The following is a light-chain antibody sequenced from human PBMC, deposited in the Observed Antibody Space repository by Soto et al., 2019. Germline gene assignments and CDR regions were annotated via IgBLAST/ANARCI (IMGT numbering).Light chain of an antibody. V-gene: IGLV2-14*01. CDR1: SSDVGGYNH. Sequence: QSALTQPASVSGSPGQSITISCTGTSSDVGGYNHVSWYQHSPGKAPKLILFAVSDRPSGVSHRFSGSKSGNTASLTISGLQAEDEADYNCCSHTSRSTVVFGGGTKLTVL. CDR3: CSHTSRSTVV. CDR2: AVS. J-gene: IGLJ2*01.